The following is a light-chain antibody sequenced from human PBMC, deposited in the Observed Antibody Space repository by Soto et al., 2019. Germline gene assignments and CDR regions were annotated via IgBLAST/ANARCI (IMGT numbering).Light chain of an antibody. CDR2: SAS. CDR1: QSVSSNY. J-gene: IGKJ1*01. CDR3: QQYRRLPWT. V-gene: IGKV3-20*01. Sequence: EIVLTQSPGTLSLSPGERATLSCRASQSVSSNYLAWYQQQPGHAPMLLIYSASSRATGIPDRFSGSSTGTAFTLTSSRLEPEDFAVYHCQQYRRLPWTFGQGTKVEIK.